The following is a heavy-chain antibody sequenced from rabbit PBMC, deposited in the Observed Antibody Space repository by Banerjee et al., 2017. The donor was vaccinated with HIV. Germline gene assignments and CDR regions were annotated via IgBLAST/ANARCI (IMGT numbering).Heavy chain of an antibody. CDR3: ARGLASYHDFDL. CDR2: INGGSSGST. D-gene: IGHD6-1*01. CDR1: GFSFSSSYW. Sequence: QSLEESRGDLVKPGASLTLTCTASGFSFSSSYWICWVRQAPGKGLEWIACINGGSSGSTYYASWSKGRFTISKTSSTTVTLQMTSLTAADTATYFCARGLASYHDFDLWGHGTLVTVS. J-gene: IGHJ4*01. V-gene: IGHV1S40*01.